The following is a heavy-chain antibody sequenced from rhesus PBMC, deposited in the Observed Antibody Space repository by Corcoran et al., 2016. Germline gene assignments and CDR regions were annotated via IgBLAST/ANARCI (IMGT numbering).Heavy chain of an antibody. V-gene: IGHV4-160*01. J-gene: IGHJ3*01. CDR3: ARDWVTTVADDAFDF. Sequence: QVQLQESGPGLVKPSETLSLTCAVSGGSISSNYWSWIRQPPGKGLEWIGYIYGSSGSTYSNPSLKSRVTISTDTSKNQFSLKLSSVTAADTAVYYCARDWVTTVADDAFDFWGQGLRVTVSS. CDR1: GGSISSNY. D-gene: IGHD4-29*01. CDR2: IYGSSGST.